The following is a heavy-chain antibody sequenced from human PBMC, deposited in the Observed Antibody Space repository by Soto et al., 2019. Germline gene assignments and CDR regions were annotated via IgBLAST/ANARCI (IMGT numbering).Heavy chain of an antibody. D-gene: IGHD5-18*01. J-gene: IGHJ5*02. CDR1: GFTFSDYT. V-gene: IGHV3-21*01. CDR2: ISSSSSYI. CDR3: ARDVETSMDCLHYFDP. Sequence: PGGSLRLSCTASGFTFSDYTMNWVRQAPGKGLEWVSSISSSSSYINYADSVKGRFTVSRHNAKNSLYLQMNSLRPEDTAFYYWARDVETSMDCLHYFDPWGQGTLVTVSS.